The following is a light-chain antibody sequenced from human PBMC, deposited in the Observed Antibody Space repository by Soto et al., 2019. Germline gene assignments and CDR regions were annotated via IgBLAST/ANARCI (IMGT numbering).Light chain of an antibody. V-gene: IGLV1-44*01. CDR1: SSNIGSNT. CDR2: SNN. J-gene: IGLJ2*01. Sequence: QSALTQPPSASGTPGQRVTISCSGSSSNIGSNTVNWYQQLPGTAPKLLIYSNNQRPSGVPDRFSGSKSGTSASLAISGLESEDEADYYCSAWDDSLNGVVFGGGPKLTVL. CDR3: SAWDDSLNGVV.